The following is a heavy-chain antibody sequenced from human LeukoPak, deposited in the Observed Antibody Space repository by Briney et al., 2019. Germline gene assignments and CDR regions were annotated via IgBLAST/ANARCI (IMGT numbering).Heavy chain of an antibody. J-gene: IGHJ4*02. Sequence: SDTLSLTCTVSGGSISSYYWSWIRQSPGKGLEWIGYIFYSGSTNYNPSLKSRVTISIDTSKNQFSLKLSSVTAADTAVYYCAGGFDSNPDYWGQGTLVTVSS. D-gene: IGHD3-16*01. CDR3: AGGFDSNPDY. V-gene: IGHV4-59*07. CDR2: IFYSGST. CDR1: GGSISSYY.